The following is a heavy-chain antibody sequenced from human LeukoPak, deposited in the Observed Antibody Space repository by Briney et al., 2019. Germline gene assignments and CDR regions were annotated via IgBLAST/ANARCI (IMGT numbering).Heavy chain of an antibody. J-gene: IGHJ4*02. CDR3: ARAYNYYDSSGYYLGYYFDY. Sequence: ASVKVSFKASGYTFTGYAMHWVRQAPGQRLEWMGWSNAGSGNTKYSQEFQGRVTITRDTSASTAYMELSSLRSEDMAVYYCARAYNYYDSSGYYLGYYFDYWGQGTLVTVSS. V-gene: IGHV1-3*02. CDR2: SNAGSGNT. CDR1: GYTFTGYA. D-gene: IGHD3-22*01.